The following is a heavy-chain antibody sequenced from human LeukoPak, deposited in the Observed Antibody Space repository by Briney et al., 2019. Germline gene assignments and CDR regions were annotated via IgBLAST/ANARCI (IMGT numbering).Heavy chain of an antibody. J-gene: IGHJ6*03. CDR3: ARDRGGFTSGYYYYYYMDV. D-gene: IGHD3-10*01. CDR2: VNPNSGGT. V-gene: IGHV1-2*02. CDR1: GYTFTGNY. Sequence: ASVKVSCKASGYTFTGNYIHWVRQAPGQGLEWMGWVNPNSGGTSFAQKFQGRVTMTRDTSISTAYMELSSLRSDDTAVYYCARDRGGFTSGYYYYYYMDVWGKGTTVTVSS.